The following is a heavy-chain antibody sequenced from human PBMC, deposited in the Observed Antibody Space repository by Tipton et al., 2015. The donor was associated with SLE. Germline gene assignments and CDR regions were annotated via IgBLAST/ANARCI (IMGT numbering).Heavy chain of an antibody. Sequence: TLSLTCTVSGGSISSGSYYWSWIRQPAGKGLEWIGHIYTSGSTNYNPSLKSRVTMSVDTSKNQFSLKLSSVTAADTAVYYCARGGIAAAGKAFDIWGQGTMVTVSS. CDR1: GGSISSGSYY. CDR2: IYTSGST. J-gene: IGHJ3*02. V-gene: IGHV4-61*09. CDR3: ARGGIAAAGKAFDI. D-gene: IGHD6-13*01.